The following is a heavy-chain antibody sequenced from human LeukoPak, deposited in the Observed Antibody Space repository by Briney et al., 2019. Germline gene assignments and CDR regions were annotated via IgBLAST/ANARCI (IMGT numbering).Heavy chain of an antibody. CDR3: AKDRDYTGVIHY. CDR1: GFTVSDYY. D-gene: IGHD4-11*01. Sequence: GGSLRLSCAASGFTVSDYYMTWIRQAPGKGLEWVAVIAYDGSNKYYADSVKGRFAISRDNSKNTLYLQMNSLRPEDTAVYYCAKDRDYTGVIHYWGQGTLVTVSS. V-gene: IGHV3-30*18. CDR2: IAYDGSNK. J-gene: IGHJ4*02.